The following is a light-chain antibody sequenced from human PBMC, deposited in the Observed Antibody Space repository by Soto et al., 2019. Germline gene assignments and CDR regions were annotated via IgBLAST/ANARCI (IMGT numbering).Light chain of an antibody. CDR3: CSYAGSYTHYV. Sequence: QSALTQPRSVSGSPGQSITISCTGTSSVVGGYNYVSWYRQHPGKAPKLMIYDVSKRPSGVPDRFSGSKSGNTASLTISGLQAEDEADYYCCSYAGSYTHYVFGTGTKVTVL. CDR2: DVS. V-gene: IGLV2-11*01. J-gene: IGLJ1*01. CDR1: SSVVGGYNY.